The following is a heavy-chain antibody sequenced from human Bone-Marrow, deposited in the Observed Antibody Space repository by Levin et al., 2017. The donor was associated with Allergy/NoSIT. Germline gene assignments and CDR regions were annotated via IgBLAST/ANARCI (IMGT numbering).Heavy chain of an antibody. CDR3: TRGTTVTSPHYYGMDV. V-gene: IGHV3-49*04. Sequence: PGGSLRLSCTTSGFTFGDYAMSWVRLAPGKGLEWVGFSRGKAYGGTTEYAASVKGRFSISRDDSKSIAYLHMNSPKPEDTAVYYCTRGTTVTSPHYYGMDVWGQGTTVTVSS. CDR1: GFTFGDYA. D-gene: IGHD4-17*01. CDR2: SRGKAYGGTT. J-gene: IGHJ6*02.